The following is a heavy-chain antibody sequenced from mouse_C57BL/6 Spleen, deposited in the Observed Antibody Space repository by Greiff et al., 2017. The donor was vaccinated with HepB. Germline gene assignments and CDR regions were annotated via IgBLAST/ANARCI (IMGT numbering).Heavy chain of an antibody. CDR2: IDPEDGET. V-gene: IGHV14-2*01. CDR3: ARSIGLLRSSHWYFDV. CDR1: GFNIKDYY. J-gene: IGHJ1*03. Sequence: EVQLQQSGAELVKPGASVKLSCTASGFNIKDYYMHWVKQRTEQGLEWIGRIDPEDGETKYDPKFQGKATITADTSSKTAYRQLCSLTSEDTAVYYGARSIGLLRSSHWYFDVWGTGTTVTVSS. D-gene: IGHD1-1*01.